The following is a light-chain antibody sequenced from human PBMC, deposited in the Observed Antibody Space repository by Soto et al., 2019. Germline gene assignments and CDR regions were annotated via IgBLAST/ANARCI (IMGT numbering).Light chain of an antibody. CDR1: QSVLYSSNNKNY. Sequence: DIVMTQSPDSLAVSLGERATINCKSSQSVLYSSNNKNYLAWYQQKPGQPPKLLIYWASTRESGVPDRFSGSGSGTDFTLTISSLQAEDVAVYDCQQYYSNPHTFGQGTKLEIK. V-gene: IGKV4-1*01. J-gene: IGKJ2*01. CDR2: WAS. CDR3: QQYYSNPHT.